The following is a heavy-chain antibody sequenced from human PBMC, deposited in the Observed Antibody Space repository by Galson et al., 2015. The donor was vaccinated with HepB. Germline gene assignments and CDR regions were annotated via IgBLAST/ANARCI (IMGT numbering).Heavy chain of an antibody. Sequence: SVKVSCKASGGTFSSYAISWVRQAPGQGLEWMGGIIPIFGTANYAQKFQGRVTITGDKSTSTAYMELSSLRSEDTAVYYCGVHGQQLALALWDYWGQGTLVTVSS. D-gene: IGHD6-13*01. J-gene: IGHJ4*02. V-gene: IGHV1-69*06. CDR2: IIPIFGTA. CDR1: GGTFSSYA. CDR3: GVHGQQLALALWDY.